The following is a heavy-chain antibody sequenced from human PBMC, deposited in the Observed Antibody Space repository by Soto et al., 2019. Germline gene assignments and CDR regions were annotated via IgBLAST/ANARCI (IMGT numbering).Heavy chain of an antibody. CDR2: INHSGST. Sequence: SETLSLTCAVYGGSFSGYYWSWIRQPPGKGLEWIGEINHSGSTNYNPSLKSRVTMSVDTSKNHFSLKLISVTTADTAVYFCAREGNLGRWIQPLDSWGQGTLVTVTS. CDR3: AREGNLGRWIQPLDS. V-gene: IGHV4-34*01. J-gene: IGHJ4*02. D-gene: IGHD2-2*03. CDR1: GGSFSGYY.